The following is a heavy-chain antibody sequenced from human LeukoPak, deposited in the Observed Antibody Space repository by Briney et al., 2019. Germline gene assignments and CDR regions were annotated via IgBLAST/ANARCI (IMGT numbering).Heavy chain of an antibody. Sequence: PGGSLRLSCAASGFIVSDTYMNWVRQAPGKGLEWVAVISYDGSNKYYADFVKGRFTISRDNSKNTLYLQMNSLRAEDTAVYYCAKDGPYYYDTPTYWYFDLWGRGTLVTVSS. CDR3: AKDGPYYYDTPTYWYFDL. V-gene: IGHV3-30*18. J-gene: IGHJ2*01. CDR2: ISYDGSNK. CDR1: GFIVSDTY. D-gene: IGHD3-22*01.